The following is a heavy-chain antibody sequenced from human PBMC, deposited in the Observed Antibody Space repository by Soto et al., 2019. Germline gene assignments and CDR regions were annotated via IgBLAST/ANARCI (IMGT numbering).Heavy chain of an antibody. V-gene: IGHV3-23*01. Sequence: GGSLRLSCAASGFTFSSYAMSWVRQAPGKGLEWVSAISGSGGSTYYADSVKGRFTISRDNSKNTLYLQMNSLRAEDTAVYYCAKDRRMYSYCSGGSCSINDYWGQGTLVTVSS. CDR2: ISGSGGST. CDR1: GFTFSSYA. D-gene: IGHD2-15*01. J-gene: IGHJ4*02. CDR3: AKDRRMYSYCSGGSCSINDY.